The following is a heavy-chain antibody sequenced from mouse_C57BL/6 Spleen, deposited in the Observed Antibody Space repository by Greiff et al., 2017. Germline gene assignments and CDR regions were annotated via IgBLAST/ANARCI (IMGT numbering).Heavy chain of an antibody. V-gene: IGHV2-2*01. CDR1: GFSLTSYG. J-gene: IGHJ4*01. CDR2: IWSGGST. D-gene: IGHD1-1*01. CDR3: ARNLGYYGSRNYYAMDY. Sequence: VQLQQSGPGLVQPSQSLSITCTVSGFSLTSYGVHWVRQSPGKGLEWLGVIWSGGSTDYNAAFISRLSISKDKSKSQVFFKMNSLQADDTAIYYCARNLGYYGSRNYYAMDYWGQGTSVTVSS.